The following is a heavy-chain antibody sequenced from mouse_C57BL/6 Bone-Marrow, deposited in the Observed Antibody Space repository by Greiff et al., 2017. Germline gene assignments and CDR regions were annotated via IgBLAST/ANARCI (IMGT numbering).Heavy chain of an antibody. CDR2: IWRGGGT. J-gene: IGHJ1*03. Sequence: HVQLQQSGPGLVQPSQSLSITCTVSGFSLTSYGVHWVRQSPGKGLEWLGVIWRGGGTDYNAAFISRLSISKDNSKSQVFFKMNSLQADDTAIDFCARFLYYSNSWYIDVWGTGTSVTVSS. V-gene: IGHV2-2*01. CDR3: ARFLYYSNSWYIDV. CDR1: GFSLTSYG. D-gene: IGHD2-5*01.